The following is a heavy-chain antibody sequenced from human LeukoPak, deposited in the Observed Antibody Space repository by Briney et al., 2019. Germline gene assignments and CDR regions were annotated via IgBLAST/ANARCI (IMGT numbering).Heavy chain of an antibody. J-gene: IGHJ4*02. V-gene: IGHV1-18*04. D-gene: IGHD4-17*01. CDR2: ISAYNGNT. CDR3: ARGTTVTMTVGDY. CDR1: GYTFTGYY. Sequence: ASVKVFCKASGYTFTGYYMHWVRQAPGQGLEWMGWISAYNGNTNYAQKLQGRVTMTTDTSTSTAYMELRSLRSDDTAVYYCARGTTVTMTVGDYWGQGTLVTVSS.